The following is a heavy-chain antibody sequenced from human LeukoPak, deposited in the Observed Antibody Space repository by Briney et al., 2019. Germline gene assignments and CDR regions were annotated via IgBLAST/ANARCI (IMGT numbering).Heavy chain of an antibody. V-gene: IGHV1-3*01. CDR3: ARYGGSGWYRNLDY. CDR1: GYTFTSYA. Sequence: ASVTVSCKASGYTFTSYAMHWVRQAPGQRLEWMGWINAGNGNTKYSQKFQGRVTITRDTSASTAYVELSSLRSEDTAVYYCARYGGSGWYRNLDYWGQGTLVTVSS. J-gene: IGHJ4*02. D-gene: IGHD6-19*01. CDR2: INAGNGNT.